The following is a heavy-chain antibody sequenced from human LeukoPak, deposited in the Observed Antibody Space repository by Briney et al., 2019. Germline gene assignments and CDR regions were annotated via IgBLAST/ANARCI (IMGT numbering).Heavy chain of an antibody. CDR3: ARDCSSTTCPKLDY. D-gene: IGHD2-2*01. CDR2: IYYSGSTS. V-gene: IGHV4-31*03. Sequence: PPQTLSLTCTVSGGSLSSGGYYWSWVRQHPGNGLEWIGSIYYSGSTSYYNPSLKNRVTISVDTSKNQFSLRLRSVTAADTAVYDCARDCSSTTCPKLDYWGQGTLGTVSS. J-gene: IGHJ4*02. CDR1: GGSLSSGGYY.